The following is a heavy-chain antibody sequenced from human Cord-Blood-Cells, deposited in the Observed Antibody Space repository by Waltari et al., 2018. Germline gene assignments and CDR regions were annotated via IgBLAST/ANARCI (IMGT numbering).Heavy chain of an antibody. CDR2: INAGNGNT. D-gene: IGHD6-13*01. Sequence: QVQLVQSGAEVKKPGASVKVSCKASGYTFPSYAMHWVRQAPGQRLEWMGWINAGNGNTKYSQKFQGRVTITRDTSASTAYMELSSLRSEDTAVYYCARVDSIAAAGAYFDYWGQGTLVTVSS. J-gene: IGHJ4*02. V-gene: IGHV1-3*01. CDR3: ARVDSIAAAGAYFDY. CDR1: GYTFPSYA.